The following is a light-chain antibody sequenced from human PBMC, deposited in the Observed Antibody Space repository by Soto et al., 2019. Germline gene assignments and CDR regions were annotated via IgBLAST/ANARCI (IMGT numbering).Light chain of an antibody. CDR1: QNIHKY. J-gene: IGKJ1*01. Sequence: DIQMTQSPSSLSASVGDRVTISCRASQNIHKYLNWYQQRPGKAPNLLVYEATSLETGVSSKFSGSGSGTEFTLTINSLHPEDFATYYCQQSFVSPWTFGQGT. CDR3: QQSFVSPWT. CDR2: EAT. V-gene: IGKV1-39*01.